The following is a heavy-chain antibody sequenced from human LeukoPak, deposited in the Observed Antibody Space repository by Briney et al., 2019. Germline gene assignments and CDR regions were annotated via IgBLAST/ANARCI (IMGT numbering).Heavy chain of an antibody. CDR1: RFTFSSYS. J-gene: IGHJ4*02. Sequence: GGSLRLSCAASRFTFSSYSMNWVRQAPGKGLEWVSSISSSSSYIYYADSVKGRFTISRDNAKNSLYLQMNSLRAEDTAVYYCAREPYYDFWSGYYIHWGQGTLVTVSS. D-gene: IGHD3-3*01. CDR2: ISSSSSYI. V-gene: IGHV3-21*01. CDR3: AREPYYDFWSGYYIH.